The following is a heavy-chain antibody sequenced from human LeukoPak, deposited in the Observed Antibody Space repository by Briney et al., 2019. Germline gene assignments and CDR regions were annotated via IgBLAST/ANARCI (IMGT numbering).Heavy chain of an antibody. CDR2: IKQDGSEK. D-gene: IGHD6-19*01. CDR1: GFTFSSYW. J-gene: IGHJ4*02. Sequence: GGSLRLSCAASGFTFSSYWMTWVRQAPGKGLEWVANIKQDGSEKYYVDSLKGRFTISRDNAKNSLYLQMNSLRAEDTAVYYCARDCGRSDWSHIPDYWGQGTLVTVSS. V-gene: IGHV3-7*01. CDR3: ARDCGRSDWSHIPDY.